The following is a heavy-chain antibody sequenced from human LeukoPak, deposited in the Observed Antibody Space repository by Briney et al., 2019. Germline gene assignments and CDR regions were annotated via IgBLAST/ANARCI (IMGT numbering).Heavy chain of an antibody. CDR1: GASISSDY. D-gene: IGHD3-22*01. CDR3: ARAGNYYYSSGYYSHFDY. V-gene: IGHV4-59*01. J-gene: IGHJ4*02. Sequence: SETLSLTCTVSGASISSDYWNWIRQPPGKGLEWIGHVYHSGSTNYNPSLKGRVTISVDTSKNQFSLKLSSVTAADTAVYYCARAGNYYYSSGYYSHFDYWGQGTLVTVSS. CDR2: VYHSGST.